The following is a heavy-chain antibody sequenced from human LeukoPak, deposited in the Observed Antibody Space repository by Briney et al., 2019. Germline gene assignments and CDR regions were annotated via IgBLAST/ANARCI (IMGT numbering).Heavy chain of an antibody. Sequence: PSGTLSLTCAVSGGSIRSSNWWTWVRQSPEKGLEWIGEIYHSGGTHYNPSLRSRVTISVDKSKNEFSLNVASLSAADTAMYYCAISPYYYDSSGYSTFDIWGQGTMVTVSS. CDR1: GGSIRSSNW. J-gene: IGHJ3*02. V-gene: IGHV4-4*02. CDR2: IYHSGGT. D-gene: IGHD3-22*01. CDR3: AISPYYYDSSGYSTFDI.